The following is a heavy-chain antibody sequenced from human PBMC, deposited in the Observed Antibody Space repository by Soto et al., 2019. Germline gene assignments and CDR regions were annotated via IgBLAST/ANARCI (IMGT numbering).Heavy chain of an antibody. CDR2: TIHIFGTA. D-gene: IGHD2-21*01. V-gene: IGHV1-69*01. CDR3: AGVEAVYCYERAYYFDY. CDR1: GGTFSSHP. Sequence: QVQLVQSGASVKKPGSSVKVSCKASGGTFSSHPISGVRQAPGQGLEWMGGTIHIFGTANYAQKFQGRVTITADESTSTAYMELSSLRSEDTAVYYCAGVEAVYCYERAYYFDYWGQGTLVTVSS. J-gene: IGHJ4*02.